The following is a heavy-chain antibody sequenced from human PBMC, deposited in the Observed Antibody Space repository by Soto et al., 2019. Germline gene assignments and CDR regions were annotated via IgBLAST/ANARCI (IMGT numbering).Heavy chain of an antibody. J-gene: IGHJ6*02. V-gene: IGHV1-18*01. CDR1: GYSFTTYG. CDR2: ISAYNGNT. Sequence: QVPLVQSGGEVKKPGASVKVSCKTSGYSFTTYGISWVRQAPGQGLEWMGWISAYNGNTNYAQKLQDRVTMTTDTSTSTAYVELRSLRSDDTAVYYCAREGPAPYYYYGMDVWGQGSTVTVSS. CDR3: AREGPAPYYYYGMDV.